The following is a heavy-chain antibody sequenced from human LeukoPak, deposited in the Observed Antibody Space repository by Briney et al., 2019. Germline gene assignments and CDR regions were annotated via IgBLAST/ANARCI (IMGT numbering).Heavy chain of an antibody. CDR1: GFTFSDYY. CDR2: ISSSGSTI. V-gene: IGHV3-11*04. J-gene: IGHJ4*02. D-gene: IGHD3-10*01. CDR3: ARDNLGGSGSFDY. Sequence: GGSLRLSCAASGFTFSDYYMSWIRQAPGKGLEWVSYISSSGSTIYYADSVKGRFTISRDNSKNTLYLQMNSLRAEDTAVYYCARDNLGGSGSFDYWGQGTLVTVSS.